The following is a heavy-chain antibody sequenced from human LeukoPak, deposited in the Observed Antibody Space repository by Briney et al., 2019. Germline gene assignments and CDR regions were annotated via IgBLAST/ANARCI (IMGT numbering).Heavy chain of an antibody. Sequence: GGSLRLSCAASGFTFSSYGMHWVRQAPGKGLEWVAVISYDGSNKYYADSVKGRFTISRDNSKNTLYLQMNSLRAEDTAVYYCAKRRRITIFGVVITTPSGMDVWGQGTTVTVSS. J-gene: IGHJ6*02. CDR1: GFTFSSYG. CDR3: AKRRRITIFGVVITTPSGMDV. V-gene: IGHV3-30*18. CDR2: ISYDGSNK. D-gene: IGHD3-3*01.